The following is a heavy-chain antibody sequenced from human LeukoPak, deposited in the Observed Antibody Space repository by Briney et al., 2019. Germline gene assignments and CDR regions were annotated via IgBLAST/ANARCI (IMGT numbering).Heavy chain of an antibody. CDR3: AKDLSRITMIVVGSFGY. D-gene: IGHD3-22*01. V-gene: IGHV3-23*01. Sequence: GGSLRLSCAASGFTFSSYAMSWVRQAPGKGLEWVSAISGCGGSTYYADSVKGRFTISRDNSKNTLYLQMNSLRAEDTAVYYCAKDLSRITMIVVGSFGYWGQGTLVTVSS. J-gene: IGHJ4*02. CDR2: ISGCGGST. CDR1: GFTFSSYA.